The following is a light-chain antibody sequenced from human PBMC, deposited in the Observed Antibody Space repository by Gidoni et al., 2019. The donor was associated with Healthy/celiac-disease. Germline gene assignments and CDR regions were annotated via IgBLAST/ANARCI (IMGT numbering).Light chain of an antibody. J-gene: IGKJ3*01. CDR3: KRALQTPL. Sequence: DIVMTQSPLHLPVTPGVPASITCRSSHSLRQSNGYNYLDWYLQKLGQSPQLLIYLGTNRASGVPDRFSGSGSGTDFTLKISRVEAEDVGVYYCKRALQTPLFGPGTKVDIK. CDR1: HSLRQSNGYNY. CDR2: LGT. V-gene: IGKV2-28*01.